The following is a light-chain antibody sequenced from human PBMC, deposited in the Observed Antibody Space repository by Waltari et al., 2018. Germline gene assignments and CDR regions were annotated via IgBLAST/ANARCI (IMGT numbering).Light chain of an antibody. V-gene: IGKV3-15*01. CDR1: QSVSSN. Sequence: EIVMTQSPATLSVSPGVRATLSCRASQSVSSNLAWYQQKPGQAPRLLIYGASTRATGIPARFSGSGSGTEFTLTISSLQSEDFAVYYCQQYNNWPPDYTFGQGTKLEIK. CDR2: GAS. CDR3: QQYNNWPPDYT. J-gene: IGKJ2*01.